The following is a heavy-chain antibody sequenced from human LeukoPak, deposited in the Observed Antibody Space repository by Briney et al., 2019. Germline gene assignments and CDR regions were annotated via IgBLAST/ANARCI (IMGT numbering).Heavy chain of an antibody. V-gene: IGHV3-23*01. CDR1: GFTFSSYA. CDR2: ISGSGGST. D-gene: IGHD3-3*01. CDR3: AKGLHVSRFLEWPKNWFDP. Sequence: GGSLRLACAASGFTFSSYAMSWVRQAPGKGLDWVSAISGSGGSTYYADSVKGRFTISRDNSKNTLYLQMNSLRAEYTAVYYCAKGLHVSRFLEWPKNWFDPWGQGTLVTVSS. J-gene: IGHJ5*02.